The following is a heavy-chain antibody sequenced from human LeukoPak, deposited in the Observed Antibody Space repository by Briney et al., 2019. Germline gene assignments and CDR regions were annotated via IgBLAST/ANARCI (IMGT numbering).Heavy chain of an antibody. Sequence: GGSLRLSCAASGFTFSSHSMNWVRQAPGKGLEWVSSISSSSSYIYYADSVKGRFTIPRDNAKKSLYLQMDSLRAEDTAVYYCARDLGGPTTGGYFDSWGQGTLVTVSS. CDR2: ISSSSSYI. CDR1: GFTFSSHS. V-gene: IGHV3-21*01. CDR3: ARDLGGPTTGGYFDS. J-gene: IGHJ4*02. D-gene: IGHD1-26*01.